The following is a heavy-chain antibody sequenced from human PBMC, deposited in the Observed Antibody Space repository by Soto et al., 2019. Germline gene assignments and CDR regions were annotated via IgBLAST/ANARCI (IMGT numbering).Heavy chain of an antibody. D-gene: IGHD3-16*01. V-gene: IGHV1-46*01. CDR3: ARDGGYVRFDH. J-gene: IGHJ4*02. Sequence: QVQLVQSGAEVKKSGASVKVSCKASGYTFTDYYIHWVRQAPGQGLEWMGIINPSGGSTTYAQKFQDRVTMTRDTSPSTVNMELRSLRSEDTAVFYCARDGGYVRFDHWGQGTLVTVSS. CDR2: INPSGGST. CDR1: GYTFTDYY.